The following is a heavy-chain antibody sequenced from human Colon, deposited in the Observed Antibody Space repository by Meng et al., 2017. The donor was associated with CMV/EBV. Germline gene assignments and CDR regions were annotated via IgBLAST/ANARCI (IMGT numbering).Heavy chain of an antibody. D-gene: IGHD3-10*01. V-gene: IGHV1-2*06. Sequence: CKASGYTFTAYSIHWVRQAPGQGLEWMGRINPNSGGTNYGLKFQGRITMTRDTSISTAYMELSWLRSDDTALYFCASELRDGDYIDFWGPGTLVTVSS. CDR2: INPNSGGT. J-gene: IGHJ4*02. CDR1: GYTFTAYS. CDR3: ASELRDGDYIDF.